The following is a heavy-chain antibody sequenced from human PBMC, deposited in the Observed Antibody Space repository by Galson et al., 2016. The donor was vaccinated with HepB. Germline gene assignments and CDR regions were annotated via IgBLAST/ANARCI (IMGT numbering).Heavy chain of an antibody. Sequence: SVKVSCKVAGHTLGELSMHWVRQAPGKGLEWMGGFIPENVETIYAQNLQGRITMTEDTSTNTAYMELNSLRSEDTAVYYCATEDPVGATAFEFWGQGTLVTVSS. V-gene: IGHV1-24*01. CDR2: FIPENVET. CDR1: GHTLGELS. D-gene: IGHD1-26*01. CDR3: ATEDPVGATAFEF. J-gene: IGHJ4*02.